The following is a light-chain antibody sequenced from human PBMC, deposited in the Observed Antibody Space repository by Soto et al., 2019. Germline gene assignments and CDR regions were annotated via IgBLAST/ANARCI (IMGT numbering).Light chain of an antibody. J-gene: IGKJ2*01. Sequence: EIVLTHSPATLSLSPGERATLSCMASQSVSSFLAWYQKKPGQAPRRLIYDAANRATGSPARFSGSGSGTDLTLTITSLEPEDFAVYYCQQRSNWMSTFGQGTKLEIK. CDR2: DAA. CDR3: QQRSNWMST. CDR1: QSVSSF. V-gene: IGKV3-11*01.